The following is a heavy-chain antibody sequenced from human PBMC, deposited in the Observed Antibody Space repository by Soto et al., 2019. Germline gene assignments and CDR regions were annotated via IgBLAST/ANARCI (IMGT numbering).Heavy chain of an antibody. CDR2: IIPIFGTA. Sequence: QVQLVQSGSEVKNPGSSVKVSCKASGGTFSSYSINWVRQAPGQGLEWMGEIIPIFGTANYAQKLQGRVTITADEPTSTAYTGLTSLRSEDTAVYYRTRDGGRNPGGIDSWGQGNLASVSS. D-gene: IGHD2-15*01. V-gene: IGHV1-69*01. CDR1: GGTFSSYS. CDR3: TRDGGRNPGGIDS. J-gene: IGHJ4*02.